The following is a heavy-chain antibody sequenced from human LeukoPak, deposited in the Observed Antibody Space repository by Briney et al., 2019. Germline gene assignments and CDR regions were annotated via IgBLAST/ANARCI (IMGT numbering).Heavy chain of an antibody. Sequence: ASVKVSCKASGYTFTSYDINWVRQAPGQGLEWLGWISVYNVNTNYAQKLQGRVTMTTDTSTSTVYMELRSLRSDDTAVYYCARDYSGYDGFDYWGQGTLVTVSS. D-gene: IGHD5-12*01. J-gene: IGHJ4*02. CDR1: GYTFTSYD. CDR2: ISVYNVNT. CDR3: ARDYSGYDGFDY. V-gene: IGHV1-18*01.